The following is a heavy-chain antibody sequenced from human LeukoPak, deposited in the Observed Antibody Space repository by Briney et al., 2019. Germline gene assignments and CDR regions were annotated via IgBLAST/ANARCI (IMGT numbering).Heavy chain of an antibody. D-gene: IGHD3-9*01. CDR1: GGSISSYY. CDR3: ARGGAWLTGYLDAFDI. CDR2: IYYSGST. Sequence: SETLSLTCTVSGGSISSYYWSWIRQPPGKGLEWIGYIYYSGSTKYNPSLKSRVTISVDTSKNQFSLKLSSVTAADTAVYYCARGGAWLTGYLDAFDIWGQGTMVTVSS. V-gene: IGHV4-59*01. J-gene: IGHJ3*02.